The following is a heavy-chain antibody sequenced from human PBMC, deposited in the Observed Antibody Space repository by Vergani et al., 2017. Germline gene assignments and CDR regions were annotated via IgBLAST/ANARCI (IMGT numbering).Heavy chain of an antibody. Sequence: QAQLQQWGAGLLKPSETLSLTCAVSGGSLSGYFWSWIRQSPGKGLEWIGDINHRGDTKYNPSLKSRVTMSVDTSKNQFSLILPSVTAADTAMYYCATSCSATDCYVGFFWVWGQGTLVTVSS. CDR2: INHRGDT. V-gene: IGHV4-34*01. CDR3: ATSCSATDCYVGFFWV. J-gene: IGHJ4*02. D-gene: IGHD2-21*02. CDR1: GGSLSGYF.